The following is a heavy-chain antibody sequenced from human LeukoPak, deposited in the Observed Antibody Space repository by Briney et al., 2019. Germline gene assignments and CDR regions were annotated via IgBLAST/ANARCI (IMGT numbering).Heavy chain of an antibody. J-gene: IGHJ4*02. CDR2: INAGNGNT. CDR1: GWRFTSFS. D-gene: IGHD1-1*01. V-gene: IGHV1-3*01. CDR3: ARGYDPLDY. Sequence: GASVPVSCQASGWRFTSFSMLWVRPAALQELEWMGWINAGNGNTKYSQKFQGRVTITRDTSASTAYMELSSLRSEDTAVYYCARGYDPLDYWGQGTLVTVSS.